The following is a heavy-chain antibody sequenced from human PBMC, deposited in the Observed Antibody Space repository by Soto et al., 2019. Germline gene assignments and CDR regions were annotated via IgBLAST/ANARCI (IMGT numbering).Heavy chain of an antibody. D-gene: IGHD1-20*01. CDR3: ARGHNWKGFDY. J-gene: IGHJ4*02. Sequence: QVQLQQWGAGLLKPSETLSLTCAVYGGSFSGYYWSWIRQPPGKGLEWIGEINHSGSTNYNPSLKSRVTIPVDTSKNQFSLKLSSVTAADTAVYYCARGHNWKGFDYWGQGTLVTVSS. V-gene: IGHV4-34*01. CDR1: GGSFSGYY. CDR2: INHSGST.